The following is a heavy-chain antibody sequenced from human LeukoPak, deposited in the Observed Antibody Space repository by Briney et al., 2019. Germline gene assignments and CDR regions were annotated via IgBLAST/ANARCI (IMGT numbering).Heavy chain of an antibody. D-gene: IGHD6-19*01. Sequence: GGSLRLSCAASGFTFSSYAMSWVRQAPGKGLEWVSAISSSGGSTYYADSVKGRFTISRDNSKNTLYLQMNSLRAEDTAVYYCAKFGDFYSRQWLGPDYWGQGTLVTVSS. CDR2: ISSSGGST. CDR1: GFTFSSYA. J-gene: IGHJ4*02. CDR3: AKFGDFYSRQWLGPDY. V-gene: IGHV3-23*01.